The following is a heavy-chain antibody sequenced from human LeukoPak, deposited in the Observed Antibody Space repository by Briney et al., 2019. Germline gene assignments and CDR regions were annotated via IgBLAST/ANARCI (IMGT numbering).Heavy chain of an antibody. CDR3: AKGPAPYCSGGSCHSPHWYFDL. D-gene: IGHD2-15*01. Sequence: GGSLRLSCAASGFTFSNNAMSWVRQAPGKGLEWVSAISGSGNTTYFGDSVTGRFTISRDNPKNTVYLQMNSLSAEDTAVYYCAKGPAPYCSGGSCHSPHWYFDLWGRGTLVTVSS. V-gene: IGHV3-23*01. J-gene: IGHJ2*01. CDR1: GFTFSNNA. CDR2: ISGSGNTT.